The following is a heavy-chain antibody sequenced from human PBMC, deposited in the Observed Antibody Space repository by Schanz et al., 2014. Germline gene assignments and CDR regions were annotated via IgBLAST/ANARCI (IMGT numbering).Heavy chain of an antibody. CDR3: ARSTSMYFLQ. CDR1: GFTFENYA. J-gene: IGHJ1*01. D-gene: IGHD2-2*01. CDR2: ISSSGTST. V-gene: IGHV3-23*04. Sequence: EVQVVESGGGLVQPGGSLRLSCAASGFTFENYAMSWVRQAPGKGLEWVCVISSSGTSTYYADSVKGRFTVSRDNSENTLYLQMNSLRAEDTAVYYCARSTSMYFLQWGQGTLVTVSS.